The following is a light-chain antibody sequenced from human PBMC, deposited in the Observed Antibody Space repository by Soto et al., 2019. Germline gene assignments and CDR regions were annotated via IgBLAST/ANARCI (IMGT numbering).Light chain of an antibody. J-gene: IGLJ3*02. V-gene: IGLV2-14*01. Sequence: QSALTQPASVSGSPGQSITISCTATSSDVGAYNYVSWYQQYPGKAPKLMIYEVINRPSGVSNRFSGSKSGNTASLIISGLQAEDEADCYCSSYTSSSTLVFGGGTKLTVL. CDR3: SSYTSSSTLV. CDR1: SSDVGAYNY. CDR2: EVI.